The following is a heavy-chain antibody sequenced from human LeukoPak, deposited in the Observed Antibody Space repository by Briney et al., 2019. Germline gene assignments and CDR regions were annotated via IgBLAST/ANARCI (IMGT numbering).Heavy chain of an antibody. J-gene: IGHJ6*02. CDR2: INPNSGGT. CDR1: GYIFTGYY. CDR3: TRDHCTSINCYEYNYYGMDV. Sequence: GASVKVSCKASGYIFTGYYIHWVRQAPGQGLEWMGWINPNSGGTNYAQKFQGRVTMTRDTSISTAYMELSSLRSDDSAVYYCTRDHCTSINCYEYNYYGMDVWGQGTTVTVSS. V-gene: IGHV1-2*02. D-gene: IGHD2-2*01.